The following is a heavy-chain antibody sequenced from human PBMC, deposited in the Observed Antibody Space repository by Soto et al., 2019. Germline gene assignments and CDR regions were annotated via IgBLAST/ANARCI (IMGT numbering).Heavy chain of an antibody. J-gene: IGHJ3*02. CDR1: GGPFSSLS. CDR2: ITPLFGTT. CDR3: APAFSGYEAEDWDI. D-gene: IGHD5-12*01. Sequence: SVKVCCKASGGPFSSLSINWLRQAPGQGLEWVGVITPLFGTTNYVQKFQGRVAISADKSTAIAYMELSSLRSEDTAIYYCAPAFSGYEAEDWDIWGQGTMVTV. V-gene: IGHV1-69*06.